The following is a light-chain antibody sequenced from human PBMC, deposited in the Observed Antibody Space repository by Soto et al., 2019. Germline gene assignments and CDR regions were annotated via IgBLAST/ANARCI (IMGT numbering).Light chain of an antibody. V-gene: IGKV4-1*01. CDR2: FAS. J-gene: IGKJ1*01. CDR1: QSVLYTLTNKNY. Sequence: DLVMTQSPDSLTVSLGERATINCKAVQSVLYTLTNKNYLAWFQQKPGQPPKLLIYFASNRASGVPDRFSGSGSGTYFTLTICSLQAEDVAVYYCLQSASSPSTLGQGTKVEI. CDR3: LQSASSPST.